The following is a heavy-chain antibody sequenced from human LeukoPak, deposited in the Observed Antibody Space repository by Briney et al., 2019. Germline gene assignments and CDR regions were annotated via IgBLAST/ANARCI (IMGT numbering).Heavy chain of an antibody. Sequence: ASVKVSCKVSGYTLTELSMHWVRQAPGKGLEWMGGFDPEDGETIYAQKFQGRVTMTEDTSTDTAYVELSSLRSEDTAVYYCATLSELLWFGELSSYFDYWGQGTLVTVSS. CDR1: GYTLTELS. CDR2: FDPEDGET. CDR3: ATLSELLWFGELSSYFDY. V-gene: IGHV1-24*01. J-gene: IGHJ4*02. D-gene: IGHD3-10*01.